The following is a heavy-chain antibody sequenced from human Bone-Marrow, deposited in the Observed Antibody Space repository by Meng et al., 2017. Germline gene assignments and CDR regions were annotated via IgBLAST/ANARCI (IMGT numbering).Heavy chain of an antibody. CDR3: ARVQSSGWSPGY. J-gene: IGHJ4*02. Sequence: QVQLVESGAGVKKPGASVKVSCKASGYTFPDYWLHWVRRAPGQGLEWMGIINPSGGSTSYAQKFQGRVTMTRDTSTSTVYMELSSLRSEDTAVYYCARVQSSGWSPGYWGQGTLVTVSS. V-gene: IGHV1-46*01. CDR1: GYTFPDYW. D-gene: IGHD6-19*01. CDR2: INPSGGST.